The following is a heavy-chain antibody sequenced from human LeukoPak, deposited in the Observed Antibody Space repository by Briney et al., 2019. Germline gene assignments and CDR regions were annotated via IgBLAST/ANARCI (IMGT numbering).Heavy chain of an antibody. V-gene: IGHV4-31*02. Sequence: IGYIYYSGSTYYNPSLKSRVTIPVDTSKNQFSLRLNSVTAADTAVYYCTRDGPRSSGYPDTWGQGTLVTVSS. CDR3: TRDGPRSSGYPDT. D-gene: IGHD3-22*01. J-gene: IGHJ5*02. CDR2: IYYSGST.